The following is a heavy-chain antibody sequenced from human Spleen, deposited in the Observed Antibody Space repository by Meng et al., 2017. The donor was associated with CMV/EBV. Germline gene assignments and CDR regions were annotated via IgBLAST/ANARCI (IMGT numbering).Heavy chain of an antibody. V-gene: IGHV1-18*01. CDR3: AGAWYDWNNYWFDP. CDR2: IGAYSDNT. Sequence: SDYTFTRYGIGWVRQAPGQGLEWMGWIGAYSDNTSYAQKLQGRVTMTTDTSTSTAYMELRSLRSNDAAVYYCAGAWYDWNNYWFDPWGQGTLVTVSS. CDR1: DYTFTRYG. J-gene: IGHJ5*02. D-gene: IGHD1-1*01.